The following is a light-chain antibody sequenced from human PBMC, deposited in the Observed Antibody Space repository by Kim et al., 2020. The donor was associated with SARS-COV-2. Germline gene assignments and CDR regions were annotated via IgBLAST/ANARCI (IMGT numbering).Light chain of an antibody. V-gene: IGLV4-69*01. J-gene: IGLJ3*02. CDR3: QTWGTGISWV. CDR1: SGHSSYA. CDR2: LNSDGSH. Sequence: VKLPWTLRSGHSSYAIARLQEQAEQGPRYLMRLNSDGSHIKGDGIPVRFSGSSSGAERYLTISSRQSADEADYYCQTWGTGISWVFGGGTKLTVL.